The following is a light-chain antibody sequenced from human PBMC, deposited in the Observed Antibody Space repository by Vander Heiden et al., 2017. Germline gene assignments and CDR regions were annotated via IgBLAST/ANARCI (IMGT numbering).Light chain of an antibody. CDR3: QQYYRYSPST. CDR1: QSISSW. V-gene: IGKV1-5*03. CDR2: KAS. J-gene: IGKJ1*01. Sequence: DIQMTQSPSTLSASVGDRVTITCRASQSISSWLAWYQQKPGKAPKLLSYKASSLESGVPSRFSGSGYGTEFTLTISSLQPDDFATYDGQQYYRYSPSTFGQGTKVEIK.